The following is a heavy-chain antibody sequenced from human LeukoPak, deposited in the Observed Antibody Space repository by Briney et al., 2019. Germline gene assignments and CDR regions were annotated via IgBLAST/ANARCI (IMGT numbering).Heavy chain of an antibody. D-gene: IGHD1-26*01. V-gene: IGHV4-30-4*01. J-gene: IGHJ4*02. CDR3: ARLKVDANNYFDY. Sequence: PSQTLSLTCTVSGGSISSGDYYWSWIRQPPGKGLEWIGYIYYSGSSYFSPSLKSRFTISVDTSKNQFSLKLSSVTAADTALYYCARLKVDANNYFDYWGQGTLVTVSS. CDR1: GGSISSGDYY. CDR2: IYYSGSS.